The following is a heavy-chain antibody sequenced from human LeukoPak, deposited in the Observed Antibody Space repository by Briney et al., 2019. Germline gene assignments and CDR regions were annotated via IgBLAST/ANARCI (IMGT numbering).Heavy chain of an antibody. CDR3: ARGSGYYYFDY. CDR2: IYYSGST. D-gene: IGHD3-22*01. J-gene: IGHJ4*02. Sequence: SETLSLTCTVSGGSISSYYWSWIRQPPGKGLEWIGYIYYSGSTNYNPSLKSRVTISVDTSKNQFSLKLGSVTAADTAVYYCARGSGYYYFDYWGQGTLVTVSS. V-gene: IGHV4-59*08. CDR1: GGSISSYY.